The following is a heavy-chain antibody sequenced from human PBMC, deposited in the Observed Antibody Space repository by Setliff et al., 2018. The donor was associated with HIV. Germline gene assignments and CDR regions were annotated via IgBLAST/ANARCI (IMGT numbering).Heavy chain of an antibody. V-gene: IGHV1-8*02. J-gene: IGHJ4*02. D-gene: IGHD2-2*01. CDR2: MNPNSGNT. CDR1: GYTFTSYD. CDR3: ARDRPGVDCTKTSCYASFDH. Sequence: WASVNVSCKASGYTFTSYDINWVRQATGQGLEWMGWMNPNSGNTGYAQKFQGRVTMTRNTSITTAYMELSSLRSEDTAVYYCARDRPGVDCTKTSCYASFDHWGQGTLVTVSS.